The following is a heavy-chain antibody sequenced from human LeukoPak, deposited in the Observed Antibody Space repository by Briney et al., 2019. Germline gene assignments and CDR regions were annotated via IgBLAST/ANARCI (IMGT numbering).Heavy chain of an antibody. CDR3: ARKRGYSGYDPVGDFDY. D-gene: IGHD5-12*01. CDR1: VYTFTGYY. CDR2: INPNSGGT. V-gene: IGHV1-2*02. J-gene: IGHJ4*02. Sequence: ASVKVSCKASVYTFTGYYMHWVRQAPGQGLEWMGWINPNSGGTNYAQKFQGRVTMTRDTSISTAYMELSRLRSDDTAVYYCARKRGYSGYDPVGDFDYWGQGTLVTVSS.